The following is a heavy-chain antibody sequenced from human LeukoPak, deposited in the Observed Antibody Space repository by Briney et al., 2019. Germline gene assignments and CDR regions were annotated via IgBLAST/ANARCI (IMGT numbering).Heavy chain of an antibody. CDR3: ARDLGYVTEGGFDY. CDR2: INWNGGST. V-gene: IGHV3-20*04. J-gene: IGHJ4*02. CDR1: GFTFSSYW. D-gene: IGHD2-2*01. Sequence: GGSLRLSCAASGFTFSSYWMHWVRQAPGKGLEWVSGINWNGGSTGYADSVKGRFTISRDNAKNSLYLQMNSLRAEDTALYYCARDLGYVTEGGFDYWGQGTLVTVSS.